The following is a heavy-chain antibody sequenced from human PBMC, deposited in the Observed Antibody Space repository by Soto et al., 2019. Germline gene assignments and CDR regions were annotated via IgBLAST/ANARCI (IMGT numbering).Heavy chain of an antibody. CDR3: AGDSRGNYGGWFDP. CDR1: GASISGGLYY. D-gene: IGHD4-4*01. Sequence: QVQLQESGPGLVKSSQTLSLTCTVSGASISGGLYYWSWIRQHPGKGLEWIGYIYYSGSTHYNPSLKSRVSISVDTSKNPFSLDLTSVTAADTAVYYCAGDSRGNYGGWFDPWGQGTLVSVSS. J-gene: IGHJ5*02. V-gene: IGHV4-31*03. CDR2: IYYSGST.